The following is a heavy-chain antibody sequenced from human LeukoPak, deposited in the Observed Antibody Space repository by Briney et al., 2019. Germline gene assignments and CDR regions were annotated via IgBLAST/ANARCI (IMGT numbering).Heavy chain of an antibody. CDR2: INPTGGST. D-gene: IGHD2-15*01. CDR3: ARAGGYCGRISCPYYFDY. CDR1: GYTFTSYY. V-gene: IGHV1-46*01. J-gene: IGHJ4*02. Sequence: ASVKVSCKASGYTFTSYYMHWVRQAPGQGLEWMGLINPTGGSTGYAQKFRGRVTMTRNTSISTAYMELSSLRSEDTAVYYCARAGGYCGRISCPYYFDYWGQGSLVAVSS.